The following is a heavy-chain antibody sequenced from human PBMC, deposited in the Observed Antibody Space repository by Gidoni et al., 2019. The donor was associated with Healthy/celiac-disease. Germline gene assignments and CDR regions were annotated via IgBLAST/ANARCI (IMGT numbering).Heavy chain of an antibody. J-gene: IGHJ4*02. CDR3: ASAAELNYYDSSGYYAL. V-gene: IGHV3-21*01. Sequence: EVQLVESGGGLFKPGGSLGLPWSASGFPSSSSSMNWVRQAPGKGLEWVSSISSSSSYIYYADSVKGRFTISRDNAKNSLYLQMNSLRAEDTAVYYCASAAELNYYDSSGYYALWGQGTLVTVSS. D-gene: IGHD3-22*01. CDR1: GFPSSSSS. CDR2: ISSSSSYI.